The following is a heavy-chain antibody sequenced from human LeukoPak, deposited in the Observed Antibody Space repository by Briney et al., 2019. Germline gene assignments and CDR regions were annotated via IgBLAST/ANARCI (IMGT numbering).Heavy chain of an antibody. CDR2: INPNSGGT. CDR1: GYTFTGYY. Sequence: ASVKVSCKASGYTFTGYYMHWVRQAPGQGLERMGWINPNSGGTNYAQKFQGRVTMTRDTSISTAYMELSRLRSDDTTVYYCARAHYDSSGYNLDYWGQGTLVTVSS. CDR3: ARAHYDSSGYNLDY. J-gene: IGHJ4*02. D-gene: IGHD3-22*01. V-gene: IGHV1-2*02.